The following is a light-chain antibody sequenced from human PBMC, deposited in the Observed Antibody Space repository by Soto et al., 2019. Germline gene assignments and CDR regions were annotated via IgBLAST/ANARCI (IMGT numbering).Light chain of an antibody. CDR1: SSDVGGYNY. CDR3: SSYTSISTLVV. J-gene: IGLJ1*01. CDR2: EVS. Sequence: QSVLTQPASVSGSPGQSITISCTGTSSDVGGYNYVSWYQQHPGKAPKLMIYEVSNRPSGVSNRFSGSKSGNTASLTISGLQAEDEADYYCSSYTSISTLVVFGTRTKLTVL. V-gene: IGLV2-14*01.